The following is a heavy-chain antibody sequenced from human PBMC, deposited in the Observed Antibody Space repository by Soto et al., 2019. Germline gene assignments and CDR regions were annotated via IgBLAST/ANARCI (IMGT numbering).Heavy chain of an antibody. CDR2: IYWDDDK. CDR1: GFSLSSGGVG. J-gene: IGHJ4*02. V-gene: IGHV2-5*02. Sequence: QITLKESGPTLVKPTQTLTLTCTFSGFSLSSGGVGVVWIRQPPGKALEWLATIYWDDDKRYSPSLRSRLTSTQDPSKHQVVLTMTNMDPVDTAAYYCAHSPFFGDKLAYWGQGTLVTVSS. D-gene: IGHD2-21*01. CDR3: AHSPFFGDKLAY.